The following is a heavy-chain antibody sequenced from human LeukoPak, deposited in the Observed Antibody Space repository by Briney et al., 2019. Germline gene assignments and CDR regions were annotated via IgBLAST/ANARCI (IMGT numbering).Heavy chain of an antibody. CDR3: ARGSGYSHDAFDI. CDR1: GYTFTSYD. D-gene: IGHD6-25*01. Sequence: GESLKVSCKASGYTFTSYDINWVRQATGQGREWMGWMNPNSGNTGYAQKFQGRVTITRNTSIGTAYMELSSLRSEDTAVYYCARGSGYSHDAFDIWGQGTMVTVSS. J-gene: IGHJ3*02. CDR2: MNPNSGNT. V-gene: IGHV1-8*03.